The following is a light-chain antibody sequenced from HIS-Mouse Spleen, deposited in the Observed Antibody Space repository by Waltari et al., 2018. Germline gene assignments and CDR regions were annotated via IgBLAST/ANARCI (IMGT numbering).Light chain of an antibody. V-gene: IGKV1-5*03. Sequence: DIQMTQSPSTLSASVGDRVTITCRASQGISSWLAWYQQKPGKAPKSLIYKESSLESGVPSRFSGSGSGTEFTLTISSLQPDDFATYYCQQYNSYSRTFGQGTKVEIK. CDR1: QGISSW. CDR2: KES. J-gene: IGKJ1*01. CDR3: QQYNSYSRT.